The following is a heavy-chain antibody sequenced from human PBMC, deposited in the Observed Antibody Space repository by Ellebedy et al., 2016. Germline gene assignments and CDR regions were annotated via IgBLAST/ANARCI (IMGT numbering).Heavy chain of an antibody. CDR2: IWYDGSNK. J-gene: IGHJ4*02. CDR3: ARVRYSGYDDVVDY. CDR1: GFTFSSYG. Sequence: GESLKISCAASGFTFSSYGMHWVRQAPGKGLEWVAVIWYDGSNKYYADSVKGRFTISRDNSKNTLYLQMNSLRAEDTAVYYCARVRYSGYDDVVDYWGQGTLVTVSS. D-gene: IGHD5-12*01. V-gene: IGHV3-33*08.